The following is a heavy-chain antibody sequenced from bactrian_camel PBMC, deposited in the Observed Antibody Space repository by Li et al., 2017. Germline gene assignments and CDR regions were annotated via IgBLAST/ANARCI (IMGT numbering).Heavy chain of an antibody. D-gene: IGHD2*01. CDR2: INTGGART. CDR3: VVSKASYCVSVLRPTGFRH. CDR1: GKTNVLNC. Sequence: LVESGGGLVQPGGSLNLSCAATGKTNVLNCMGWFRQAPGKEREGVAGINTGGARTVYGGSVRGRFTISQDASKNTVYLQMDSLKPEDTGMYYCVVSKASYCVSVLRPTGFRHWGQGTQVTVS. J-gene: IGHJ4*01. V-gene: IGHV3S54*01.